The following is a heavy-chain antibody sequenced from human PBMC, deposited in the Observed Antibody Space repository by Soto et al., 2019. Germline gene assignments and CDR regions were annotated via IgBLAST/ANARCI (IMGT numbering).Heavy chain of an antibody. Sequence: SETLSLTCAVYGGSFSGYYWSWIRQPPGKGLEWIGEINHSGSTNYNPSLKSRVTISVDTSKNQFSLKLSSVTAADTAVYYCATGAEGYWGQGTLVTVSS. J-gene: IGHJ4*02. CDR1: GGSFSGYY. D-gene: IGHD4-17*01. CDR3: ATGAEGY. CDR2: INHSGST. V-gene: IGHV4-34*01.